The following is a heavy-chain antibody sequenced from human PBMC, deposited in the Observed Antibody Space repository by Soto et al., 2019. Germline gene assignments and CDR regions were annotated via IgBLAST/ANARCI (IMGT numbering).Heavy chain of an antibody. J-gene: IGHJ5*02. Sequence: GESLKISCKGSRYSFTSYWIGWVRQMPGKGLAWMGSIYPGDSDTIYSPSFQGKVTISADKAISNAYLQWSSLKASDTALYYCARHHIKYYYDSSGYYGGDNWFDPWGQGTLVTVSS. CDR1: RYSFTSYW. CDR3: ARHHIKYYYDSSGYYGGDNWFDP. D-gene: IGHD3-22*01. V-gene: IGHV5-51*01. CDR2: IYPGDSDT.